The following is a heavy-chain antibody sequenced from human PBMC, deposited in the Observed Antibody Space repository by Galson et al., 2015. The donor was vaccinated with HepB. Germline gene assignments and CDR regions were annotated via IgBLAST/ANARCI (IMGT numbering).Heavy chain of an antibody. J-gene: IGHJ6*02. CDR2: ISAYDGST. D-gene: IGHD2-2*01. CDR3: ARDGTKWCTTTTCYVGIRGYYNYLMDV. V-gene: IGHV1-18*04. CDR1: GYTFSSYG. Sequence: SVKVSCKASGYTFSSYGVSWVRQAPGQGLEWVGWISAYDGSTDYAQKFQGRVTMTTDRSTDTAYMELRNLRSDDTAVYYCARDGTKWCTTTTCYVGIRGYYNYLMDVWGQGTTVTVSS.